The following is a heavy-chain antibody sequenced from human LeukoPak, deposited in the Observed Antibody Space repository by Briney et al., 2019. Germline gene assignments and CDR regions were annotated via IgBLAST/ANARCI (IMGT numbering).Heavy chain of an antibody. CDR1: GFTFSSHW. D-gene: IGHD3-10*01. J-gene: IGHJ6*02. CDR3: ARDETVAGSGSYQAYYYYGMDV. V-gene: IGHV3-74*01. CDR2: INTDGSTT. Sequence: GGSLRLSCAASGFTFSSHWIHWVRQAPGKGLVWVSRINTDGSTTNYADSVKGRFTISRDNAKNTVYLQMNSLRAEDTAVYYCARDETVAGSGSYQAYYYYGMDVWGQGTTVTVSS.